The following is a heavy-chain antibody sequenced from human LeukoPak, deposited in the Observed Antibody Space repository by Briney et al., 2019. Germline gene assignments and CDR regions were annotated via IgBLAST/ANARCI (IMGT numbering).Heavy chain of an antibody. CDR2: INHSGST. CDR3: ARHAVRLRYFDWLSPGVDV. CDR1: GGSFSGYY. D-gene: IGHD3-9*01. J-gene: IGHJ6*04. Sequence: PSETLSLTCAVYGGSFSGYYWSWIRQPPGKGLEWIGEINHSGSTNYNPSLKSRVTISVDTSKNQFSLKLSSVTAADTAVYYCARHAVRLRYFDWLSPGVDVWGKGTTVTISS. V-gene: IGHV4-34*01.